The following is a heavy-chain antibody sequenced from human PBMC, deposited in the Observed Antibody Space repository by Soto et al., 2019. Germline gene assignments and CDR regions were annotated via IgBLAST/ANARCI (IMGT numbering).Heavy chain of an antibody. D-gene: IGHD6-19*01. V-gene: IGHV1-24*01. Sequence: ASVKVSCKVSGYTLTELSMHWVRQAPGKGLEWMGGFDPEDGETIYAQKFQGRVTMTEDTSTDTAYMELSSLRSEDTAVYYCATDKGGSGFAGFWGQGTLVTVSS. CDR3: ATDKGGSGFAGF. CDR2: FDPEDGET. CDR1: GYTLTELS. J-gene: IGHJ4*02.